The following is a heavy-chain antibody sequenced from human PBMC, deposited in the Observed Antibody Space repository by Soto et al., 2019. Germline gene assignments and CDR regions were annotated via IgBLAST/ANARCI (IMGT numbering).Heavy chain of an antibody. CDR3: FREDDGLLRKHSGLDV. CDR1: GGSSGSGGDY. V-gene: IGHV4-31*02. J-gene: IGHJ6*02. Sequence: SETLSLTWSVVGGSSGSGGDYWSWIRQHPGKGLEWIGYIYYSGSTYYNPSLKSRVTISVDTSKNQFSLKLSSVTAADTAVYYCFREDDGLLRKHSGLDVWSQGTTVTVSS. CDR2: IYYSGST. D-gene: IGHD1-26*01.